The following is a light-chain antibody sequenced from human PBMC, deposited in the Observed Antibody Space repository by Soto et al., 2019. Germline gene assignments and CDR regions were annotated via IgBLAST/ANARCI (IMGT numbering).Light chain of an antibody. CDR3: QQYGSSPIT. V-gene: IGKV3-20*01. CDR2: GAS. CDR1: QSVSSSY. Sequence: EIVLTQSPGTLSLSPVERATLSCMASQSVSSSYLAWYQQKPGQAPRLLIYGASSRATGIPDRFSGSGSGTDFTLTISRLEPEDFAVYYCQQYGSSPITFGQGARLENK. J-gene: IGKJ5*01.